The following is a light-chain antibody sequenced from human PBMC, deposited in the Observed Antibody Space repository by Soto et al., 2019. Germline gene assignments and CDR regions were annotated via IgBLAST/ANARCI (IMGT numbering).Light chain of an antibody. CDR3: QQYGSSPWT. V-gene: IGKV3-20*01. CDR1: RSVSSSY. J-gene: IGKJ1*01. CDR2: GAS. Sequence: EILLTQSPGTLSLSPGERATLSCRASRSVSSSYLAWYQQKPGQAPRLLIYGASSRATGIPDRFSGSGSGTDFTLTISRLEPEDFALYYCQQYGSSPWTFGQGTKVDIK.